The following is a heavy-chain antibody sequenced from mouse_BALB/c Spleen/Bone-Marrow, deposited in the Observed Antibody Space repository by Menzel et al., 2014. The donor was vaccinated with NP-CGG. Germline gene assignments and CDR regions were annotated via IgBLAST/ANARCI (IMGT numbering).Heavy chain of an antibody. V-gene: IGHV7-3*02. D-gene: IGHD3-3*01. CDR2: IRNKANGYTT. J-gene: IGHJ1*01. Sequence: EVKLMESGGGLVQPGGSLRLSCATSGFTFTDYYMNWVRQPPGMAPEWLGFIRNKANGYTTDYSTSVKGRFTISRDNSQNILYLQMNTLRTEDSATYYCARDVGRLFFDVWGAGTTVTVSS. CDR3: ARDVGRLFFDV. CDR1: GFTFTDYY.